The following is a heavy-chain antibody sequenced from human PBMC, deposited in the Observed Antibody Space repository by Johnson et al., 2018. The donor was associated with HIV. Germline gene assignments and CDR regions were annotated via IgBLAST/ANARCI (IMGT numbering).Heavy chain of an antibody. CDR1: GFTLSRYW. CDR3: ARARPNSYYYDSSGYPDAFDI. Sequence: VQLVESGGGVVRPGGSLRLSCAASGFTLSRYWMSWVRQAPGKGLEWVANIKQDGSETYYVDSVKGRFTISRDNAKNPLYLQMNSLRAEDTAVYYCARARPNSYYYDSSGYPDAFDIWGQGTMVTVSS. J-gene: IGHJ3*02. CDR2: IKQDGSET. D-gene: IGHD3-22*01. V-gene: IGHV3-7*02.